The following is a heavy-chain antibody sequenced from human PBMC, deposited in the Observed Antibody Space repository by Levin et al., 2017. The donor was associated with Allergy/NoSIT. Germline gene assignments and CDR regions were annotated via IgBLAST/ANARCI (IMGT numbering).Heavy chain of an antibody. J-gene: IGHJ4*02. CDR2: IYHSGST. CDR3: AGTPYSSGWFTHFDY. Sequence: AGGSLRLSCAVSGGSISSTNWWTWVRQTPEKGLEWIGEIYHSGSTNYNPSLKSRVTISVDKSKNQFSLNLSSVTAADTAVYYCAGTPYSSGWFTHFDYWGQGTLVTVSS. CDR1: GGSISSTNW. D-gene: IGHD6-19*01. V-gene: IGHV4-4*02.